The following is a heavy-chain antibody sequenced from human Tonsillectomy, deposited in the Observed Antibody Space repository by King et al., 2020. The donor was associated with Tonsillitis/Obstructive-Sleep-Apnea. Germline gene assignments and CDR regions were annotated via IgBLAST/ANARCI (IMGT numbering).Heavy chain of an antibody. D-gene: IGHD6-19*01. J-gene: IGHJ3*02. CDR1: GFTFNDYA. CDR2: ISWNSGSI. CDR3: AKALMSSSGWTDDAFDI. Sequence: VQLVESGGGLVQPGRSLRLSCAASGFTFNDYAMHWVRQAPGKGLEWVSSISWNSGSIGYADSVKGRFSISRDNAKNSLYMQMNSLRPEDTAFYYCAKALMSSSGWTDDAFDIWGRGTMVTVSS. V-gene: IGHV3-9*01.